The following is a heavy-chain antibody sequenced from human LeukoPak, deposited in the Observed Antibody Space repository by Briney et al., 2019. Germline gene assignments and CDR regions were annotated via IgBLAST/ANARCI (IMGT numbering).Heavy chain of an antibody. CDR3: AKDWYYDSSGYFDY. J-gene: IGHJ4*02. CDR2: ISGSGGST. D-gene: IGHD3-22*01. Sequence: QSGGSLRLSCAASGFTFSSYSMNWVRQAPGKGLEWVSAISGSGGSTYYADSVKGRFTISRDNSKNTLYLQMNSLRAEDTAVYYCAKDWYYDSSGYFDYWGQGTLVTVSS. V-gene: IGHV3-23*01. CDR1: GFTFSSYS.